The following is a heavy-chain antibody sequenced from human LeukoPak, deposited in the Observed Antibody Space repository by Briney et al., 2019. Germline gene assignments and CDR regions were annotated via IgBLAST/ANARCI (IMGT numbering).Heavy chain of an antibody. J-gene: IGHJ5*02. V-gene: IGHV1-3*01. CDR1: GYTFTSYA. CDR3: ARSGGWLANWFDP. Sequence: AAPVKVSCKASGYTFTSYAMHWVRQPPGPRHEWMGWINAGNGNTKYSQKFQDRVTSTSDTSASTAYMELSSLRSEDTAVYYCARSGGWLANWFDPWGQGTLVTVSS. CDR2: INAGNGNT. D-gene: IGHD6-19*01.